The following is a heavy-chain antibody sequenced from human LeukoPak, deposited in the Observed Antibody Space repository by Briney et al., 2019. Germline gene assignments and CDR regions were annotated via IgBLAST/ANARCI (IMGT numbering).Heavy chain of an antibody. CDR3: ARDQEHCSGTSCYPYWYDS. V-gene: IGHV4-4*07. J-gene: IGHJ5*01. CDR2: MFYSGNT. Sequence: PSETLSLTCTVSGASITSYHWSWIRQPAGQGLEWIGRMFYSGNTDYNPSLKSRLTMSIDTSKNQFSLKLSSVTAADTAVYFCARDQEHCSGTSCYPYWYDSWGQGTLVTVSS. CDR1: GASITSYH. D-gene: IGHD2-2*01.